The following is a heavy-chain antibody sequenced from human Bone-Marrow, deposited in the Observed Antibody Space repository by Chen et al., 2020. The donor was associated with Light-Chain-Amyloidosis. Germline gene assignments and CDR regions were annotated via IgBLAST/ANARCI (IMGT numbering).Heavy chain of an antibody. CDR2: IRGSGGSR. CDR3: AKDISYDDILPGYPADAFDI. Sequence: EVQLVESGGGLLQRGGSLRLSCAASGFAFRSYAMSWVRQAQGTGLEWVSTIRGSGGSRYYGDSVKGRLTISRDNSKNALFLQMNSLRAEDTAVYYCAKDISYDDILPGYPADAFDIWGQGTMVTVSS. V-gene: IGHV3-23*04. D-gene: IGHD3-9*01. CDR1: GFAFRSYA. J-gene: IGHJ3*02.